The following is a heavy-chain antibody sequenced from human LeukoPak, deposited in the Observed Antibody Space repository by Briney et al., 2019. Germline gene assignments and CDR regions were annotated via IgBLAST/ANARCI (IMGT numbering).Heavy chain of an antibody. D-gene: IGHD6-13*01. V-gene: IGHV4-39*01. CDR2: IYYSGTT. CDR3: ARLLAARVDP. Sequence: PSETLSLTCTVSGGSISSNNYFWAWIRQPPGKGLEWIGSIYYSGTTYCNPSLKSRVTISVDTSKDQFSLKLSSVTAADTAVYYCARLLAARVDPWGRGTLVTVSS. J-gene: IGHJ5*02. CDR1: GGSISSNNYF.